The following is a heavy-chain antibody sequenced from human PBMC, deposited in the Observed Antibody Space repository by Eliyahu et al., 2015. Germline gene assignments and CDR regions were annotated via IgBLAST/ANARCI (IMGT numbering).Heavy chain of an antibody. J-gene: IGHJ6*02. CDR1: GGXIXSSSYY. Sequence: QLQLQESGPGLVKPSETLSLTCXVXGGXIXSSSYYWGWIRQPPGKGLEWIGSIXYSGSTYYNPSLXSRVTISVDTSKNQFSLKLSSVTAADTAVYYCARSIFGVAPYYYGMDVWGQGTTVTVSS. CDR3: ARSIFGVAPYYYGMDV. CDR2: IXYSGST. D-gene: IGHD3-3*01. V-gene: IGHV4-39*01.